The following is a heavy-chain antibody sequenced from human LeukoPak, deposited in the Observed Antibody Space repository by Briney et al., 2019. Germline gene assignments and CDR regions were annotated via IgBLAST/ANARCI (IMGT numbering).Heavy chain of an antibody. J-gene: IGHJ5*02. D-gene: IGHD3-3*01. CDR2: ISGSGDTT. CDR3: AKMDDDFWSGYFGRNWFDP. Sequence: GGSLRPSCAASGFTFSSFAMSWVRQAPGKGLEWVSSISGSGDTTYYADSVKGRFTISRDNSKNTLYLQMNSLRAEDTAVYYCAKMDDDFWSGYFGRNWFDPWGQGTLVTVSS. CDR1: GFTFSSFA. V-gene: IGHV3-23*01.